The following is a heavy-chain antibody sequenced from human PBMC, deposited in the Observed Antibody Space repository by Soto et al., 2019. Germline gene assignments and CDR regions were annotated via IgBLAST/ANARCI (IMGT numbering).Heavy chain of an antibody. CDR2: ISSTSGTI. J-gene: IGHJ4*02. D-gene: IGHD4-17*01. CDR3: ARDLYGDYVFDY. V-gene: IGHV3-48*02. Sequence: PGGSLRLSCAASGFTFTTYSMNWVRQAPGKGLEWISYISSTSGTIYYADSVEGRFTISRDNAKNSLSLQMNSLKDEDTAVYYCARDLYGDYVFDYWGQGTLVTVSS. CDR1: GFTFTTYS.